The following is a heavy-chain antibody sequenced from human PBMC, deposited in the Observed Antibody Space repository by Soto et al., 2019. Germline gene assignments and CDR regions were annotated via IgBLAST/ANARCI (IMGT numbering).Heavy chain of an antibody. CDR2: INPNSGGT. D-gene: IGHD3-22*01. Sequence: ASVKVSCKAPGYTFTGYYMHWVRQAPGQGLEWMGWINPNSGGTNYAQKFQGRVTMTRDTSISTAYMELSRLRFDDTAVYYCARDYPPDYYDSSGYYFGGWFDLWGQGTLVTVSS. V-gene: IGHV1-2*02. CDR3: ARDYPPDYYDSSGYYFGGWFDL. CDR1: GYTFTGYY. J-gene: IGHJ5*02.